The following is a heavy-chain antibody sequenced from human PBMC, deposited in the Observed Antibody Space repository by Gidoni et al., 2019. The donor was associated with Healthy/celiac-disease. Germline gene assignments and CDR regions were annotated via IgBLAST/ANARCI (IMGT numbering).Heavy chain of an antibody. Sequence: EVQLVESGGGLVQPGGSLRLSCAASGFTFSSYWMSWVRQAPGKGLEWVANIKQDGSEKYYVDSVKGRFTISRDNAKNSLYLQMNSLRAEDTAVYYCARDPGGRAVPTQNWFDPWGQGTLVTVSS. CDR1: GFTFSSYW. V-gene: IGHV3-7*01. J-gene: IGHJ5*02. CDR2: IKQDGSEK. CDR3: ARDPGGRAVPTQNWFDP. D-gene: IGHD3-10*01.